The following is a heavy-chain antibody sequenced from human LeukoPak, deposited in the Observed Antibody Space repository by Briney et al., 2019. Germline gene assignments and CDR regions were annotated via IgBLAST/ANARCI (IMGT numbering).Heavy chain of an antibody. CDR2: INQDGSEI. CDR3: ARDQGSMIVVQTTNWFFDL. J-gene: IGHJ2*01. D-gene: IGHD3-22*01. V-gene: IGHV3-7*01. Sequence: TGGSLRLSCAASGFTFSNYWMSWVRQAPGKGLEWLANINQDGSEIYYVDSVKGRFTISRDNGKNSLYLQINSLRADDTAVYYCARDQGSMIVVQTTNWFFDLWGRGTLVTVSS. CDR1: GFTFSNYW.